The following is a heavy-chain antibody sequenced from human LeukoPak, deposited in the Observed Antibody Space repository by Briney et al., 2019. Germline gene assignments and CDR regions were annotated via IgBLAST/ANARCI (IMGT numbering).Heavy chain of an antibody. V-gene: IGHV5-51*01. CDR1: GYRFTSYW. Sequence: GESLKISCKGSGYRFTSYWIGWVRQMPGKGLEWMGIIYPGDSDTRYSPSFQGQVTIPVDRTISTAYLQWSSLTASDTAMYYCAKLEQELVPGGYWGQGTLVTVSS. D-gene: IGHD3-10*01. CDR3: AKLEQELVPGGY. CDR2: IYPGDSDT. J-gene: IGHJ4*02.